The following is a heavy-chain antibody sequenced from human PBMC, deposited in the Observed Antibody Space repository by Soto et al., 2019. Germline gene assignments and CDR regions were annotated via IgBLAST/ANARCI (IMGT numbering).Heavy chain of an antibody. CDR1: GYTFTSYY. V-gene: IGHV1-46*01. CDR2: INPNGSST. D-gene: IGHD6-19*01. CDR3: AKGYSTGWYISYYFDY. Sequence: ASVKVSCKASGYTFTSYYMHWVRQAPGQGLEWMGIINPNGSSTSYGQNLQGRVTMTGDTSTSTVYMELSSLRSEDTAVYYCAKGYSTGWYISYYFDYWGQGTLVTVSS. J-gene: IGHJ4*02.